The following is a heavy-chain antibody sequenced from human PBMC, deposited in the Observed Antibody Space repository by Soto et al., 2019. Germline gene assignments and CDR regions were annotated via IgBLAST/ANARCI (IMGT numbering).Heavy chain of an antibody. CDR2: ISSSSSYI. J-gene: IGHJ4*02. V-gene: IGHV3-21*01. Sequence: GGSLRLSCAASGFTFSSYSMNWVRQAPGKGLEWVSSISSSSSYIYYADSVKGRFTISRDNAKNSLYLQMNSLRAEDTAVYYCATHPLYSSGWYGGDSFDYWGQGTLVTVSS. CDR3: ATHPLYSSGWYGGDSFDY. D-gene: IGHD6-19*01. CDR1: GFTFSSYS.